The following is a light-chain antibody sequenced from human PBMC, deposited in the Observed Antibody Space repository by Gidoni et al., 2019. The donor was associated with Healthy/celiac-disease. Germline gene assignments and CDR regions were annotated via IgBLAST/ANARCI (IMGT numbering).Light chain of an antibody. J-gene: IGKJ1*01. CDR2: GAS. CDR1: QSVSSN. Sequence: EIGMTQSPATLSVSPGERATLSCRASQSVSSNLAWYQQKPGPAPRLLIYGASTRATGIPASFSGSGSGTEFTLTISSLQSEDFAVYYCQQYNNWRWTFGQGTKVEIK. CDR3: QQYNNWRWT. V-gene: IGKV3-15*01.